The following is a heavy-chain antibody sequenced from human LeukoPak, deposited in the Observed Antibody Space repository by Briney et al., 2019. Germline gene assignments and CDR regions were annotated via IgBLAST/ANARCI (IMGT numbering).Heavy chain of an antibody. D-gene: IGHD5-12*01. Sequence: SETLSLTCGVSGGSISNNNWWTWIRQPPGKGLEWIGEINHSGSARYNPSLKSRVIISVDTSKNQFSLKLSSVTAADTAVYYCASHSGGYAYWGQGTLVTVSS. CDR3: ASHSGGYAY. V-gene: IGHV4/OR15-8*01. J-gene: IGHJ4*02. CDR2: INHSGSA. CDR1: GGSISNNNW.